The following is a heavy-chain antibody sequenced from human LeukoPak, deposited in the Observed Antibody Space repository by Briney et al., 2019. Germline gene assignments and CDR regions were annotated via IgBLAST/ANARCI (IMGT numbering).Heavy chain of an antibody. V-gene: IGHV3-15*01. CDR3: TTEFITIFGGGAFDI. Sequence: GGSLRLSCVVSGLTFTNAWMSWVRQIPGKELEWVGRILSKAGGETTEYAASVKGRFTISRDDSKNTLYLQMNSLKTEDTAVYYCTTEFITIFGGGAFDIWGQGTMVTVSS. D-gene: IGHD3-3*01. J-gene: IGHJ3*02. CDR2: ILSKAGGETT. CDR1: GLTFTNAW.